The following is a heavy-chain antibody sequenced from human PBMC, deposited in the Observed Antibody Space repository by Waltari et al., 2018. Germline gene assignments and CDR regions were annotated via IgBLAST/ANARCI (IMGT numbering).Heavy chain of an antibody. D-gene: IGHD3-10*01. V-gene: IGHV4-39*07. CDR2: IYYSGST. CDR3: ARDMVQGVSILFDY. Sequence: QLQLQESGPGLVKPSETLSLTCTVSGGSISSSSYYWGWIRQPPGKGLEWIGSIYYSGSTYYNPSLKSRVTISVDTSKNQFSLKLSSVTAADTAVYYCARDMVQGVSILFDYWGQGALVTVSS. CDR1: GGSISSSSYY. J-gene: IGHJ4*02.